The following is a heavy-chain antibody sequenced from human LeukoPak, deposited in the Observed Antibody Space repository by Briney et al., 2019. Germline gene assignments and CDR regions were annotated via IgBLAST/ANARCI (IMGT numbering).Heavy chain of an antibody. Sequence: EASVKVSCKASGGTFSSYAISWVRQPPGQGLEWMGRIIPIFGIANYAQKCQGRVTITADKSTSTAYMELSSLRSEDTAVYYWARPNYYDSSGPFDYWGQGTLVTVSS. D-gene: IGHD3-22*01. CDR1: GGTFSSYA. CDR2: IIPIFGIA. V-gene: IGHV1-69*04. J-gene: IGHJ4*02. CDR3: ARPNYYDSSGPFDY.